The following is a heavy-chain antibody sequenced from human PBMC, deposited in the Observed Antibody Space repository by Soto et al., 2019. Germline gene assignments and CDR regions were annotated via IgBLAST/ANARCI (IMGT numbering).Heavy chain of an antibody. CDR2: IWYDGSNK. D-gene: IGHD4-17*01. CDR1: GFTFSSYG. J-gene: IGHJ4*02. Sequence: GGSLRLSCAASGFTFSSYGMHWVRQAPGKGLEWVAVIWYDGSNKYYADSVKGRFTISRDNSKNTLYLQMNSLRAEDTAVYYCAREMGGTNDYGESGGNYFDYWGQGTLVTVSS. V-gene: IGHV3-33*01. CDR3: AREMGGTNDYGESGGNYFDY.